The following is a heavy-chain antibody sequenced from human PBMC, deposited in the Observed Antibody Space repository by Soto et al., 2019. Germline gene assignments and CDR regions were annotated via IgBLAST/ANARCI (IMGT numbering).Heavy chain of an antibody. CDR1: GASINNNDYY. D-gene: IGHD3-22*01. Sequence: PSETLSLTCTVSGASINNNDYYWSCIRQTPGKGLEWIGYVYYSGTTDYIPSLKSRLSMSIDKSQNQFTLKLNSVTAADTATYYCARMSYFYDKWYFDLWGRGTLVTVSS. J-gene: IGHJ2*01. CDR2: VYYSGTT. V-gene: IGHV4-30-4*01. CDR3: ARMSYFYDKWYFDL.